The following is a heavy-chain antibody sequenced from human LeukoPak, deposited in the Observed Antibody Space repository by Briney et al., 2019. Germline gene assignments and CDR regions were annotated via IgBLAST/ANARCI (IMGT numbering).Heavy chain of an antibody. CDR2: ISSSGSTI. CDR3: AKDGSGCSGGSCYQNFDY. D-gene: IGHD2-15*01. Sequence: PGGSLRLSCAASGFTFSSYEMNWVRQAPGKGLEWVSYISSSGSTIYYADSVKGRFTISRDNSKNTLFLQMNSLRAEDTAIYYCAKDGSGCSGGSCYQNFDYWGQGTLVTVSS. CDR1: GFTFSSYE. J-gene: IGHJ4*02. V-gene: IGHV3-48*03.